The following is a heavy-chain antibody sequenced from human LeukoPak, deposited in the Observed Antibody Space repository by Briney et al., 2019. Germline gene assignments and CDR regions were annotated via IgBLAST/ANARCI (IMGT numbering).Heavy chain of an antibody. CDR2: ITAYNDNT. J-gene: IGHJ4*02. Sequence: ASVKVSCKASGYTFTSYGISWVRQAPGQGLEWMGWITAYNDNTNYAQKLQGRVTMTTDTSTSTAYMELRSLRSDDTAVYYCARESVLAAPLDYWGQGTLVTVSS. D-gene: IGHD6-6*01. CDR1: GYTFTSYG. CDR3: ARESVLAAPLDY. V-gene: IGHV1-18*01.